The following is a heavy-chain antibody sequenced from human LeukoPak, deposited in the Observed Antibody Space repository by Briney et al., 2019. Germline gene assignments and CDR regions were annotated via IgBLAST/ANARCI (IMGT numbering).Heavy chain of an antibody. D-gene: IGHD2-21*02. CDR2: IYYSGST. Sequence: SETLSLTCTVSGGSISSYYWSWIRQPPGKGLEWIGYIYYSGSTNYNSSLKSRVTISVDTSKNQFSLKLSSVTAADTAVYYCARVTAYCGGDCSDAFDIWGQGTMVTVSS. V-gene: IGHV4-59*01. CDR1: GGSISSYY. J-gene: IGHJ3*02. CDR3: ARVTAYCGGDCSDAFDI.